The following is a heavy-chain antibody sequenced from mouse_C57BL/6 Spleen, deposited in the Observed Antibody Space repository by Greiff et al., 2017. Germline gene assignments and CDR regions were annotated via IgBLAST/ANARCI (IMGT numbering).Heavy chain of an antibody. CDR2: LYPRSGNT. J-gene: IGHJ4*01. V-gene: IGHV1-81*01. CDR1: GYTFTSYG. CDR3: SRREYYGGAMDY. Sequence: VQLQQSGAELARPGASVKLSCKASGYTFTSYGISWVKQRTGQGLEWIGELYPRSGNTYYNEKFKGKATLTADKYSSTADMERRSLTSEDAAVYFCSRREYYGGAMDYWGQGTSGTVST. D-gene: IGHD1-1*01.